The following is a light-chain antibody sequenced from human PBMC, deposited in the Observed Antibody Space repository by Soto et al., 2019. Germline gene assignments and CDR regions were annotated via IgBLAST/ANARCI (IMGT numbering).Light chain of an antibody. J-gene: IGKJ5*01. CDR1: QDITDF. CDR2: DTS. V-gene: IGKV1-33*01. Sequence: DIQMTQSPSSLFASVGDRVTITCQASQDITDFLNWYQQKPGKPPKVLIYDTSKLETGVPSRFSGSGSGTHFSLTISSLQPEASATYYCQQYDNLPITFGQGTRLEIK. CDR3: QQYDNLPIT.